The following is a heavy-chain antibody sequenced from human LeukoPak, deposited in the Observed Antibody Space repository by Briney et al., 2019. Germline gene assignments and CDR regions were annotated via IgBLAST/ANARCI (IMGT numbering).Heavy chain of an antibody. CDR2: IYPGDSDT. J-gene: IGHJ4*02. CDR1: GYSFTSYW. CDR3: ARVPAAIAPFDY. V-gene: IGHV5-51*01. Sequence: GESLKISCKGSGYSFTSYWIGRARQMPGKGLGWIGIIYPGDSDTRYSPSFQGQVTISADKSISTAYLQWSSLKASDTAMYYCARVPAAIAPFDYWGQGTLVTVSS. D-gene: IGHD2-2*02.